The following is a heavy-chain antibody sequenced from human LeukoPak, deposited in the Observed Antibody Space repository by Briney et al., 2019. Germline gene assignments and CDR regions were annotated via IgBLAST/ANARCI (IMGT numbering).Heavy chain of an antibody. J-gene: IGHJ4*02. V-gene: IGHV1-18*01. CDR1: GYTFTTYD. D-gene: IGHD3-10*01. CDR3: ARADYGSGSNY. CDR2: ISAYNGNT. Sequence: ASVKVSCKASGYTFTTYDITWVRQAPGQGLEWMGWISAYNGNTNYAQKLQGRVTMTTDTSTSTAYMELRSLRSDDTAVYYCARADYGSGSNYWGQGTLVTVSS.